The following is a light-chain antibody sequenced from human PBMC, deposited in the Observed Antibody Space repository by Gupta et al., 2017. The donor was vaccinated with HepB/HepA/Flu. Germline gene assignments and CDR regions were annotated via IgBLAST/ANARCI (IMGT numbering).Light chain of an antibody. J-gene: IGKJ2*03. V-gene: IGKV3-20*01. CDR3: HQDGTSPIS. CDR1: QNVTSNY. Sequence: DNVLTQSPGTLSLSPGERVTLSCRASQNVTSNYFAWYQQKPGQPPRLLLYGASNRATGIPDRFSGSGSGTDFSLTISSLEPEDFAVYYCHQDGTSPISFGQGTKVEI. CDR2: GAS.